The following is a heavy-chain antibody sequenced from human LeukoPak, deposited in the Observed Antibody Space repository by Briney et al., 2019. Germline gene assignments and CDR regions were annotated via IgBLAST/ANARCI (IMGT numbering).Heavy chain of an antibody. D-gene: IGHD3-9*01. Sequence: PGGSLRLSCAASGFTFSSCHMNWVRQAPGKGLEWISYIHSTSSTIHYADSVKGRFTISRDNAKNSLYLQMNSLRAGDTAVYYCARVVQDVTGADFWGQGTLVTVSS. CDR1: GFTFSSCH. J-gene: IGHJ4*02. V-gene: IGHV3-48*01. CDR3: ARVVQDVTGADF. CDR2: IHSTSSTI.